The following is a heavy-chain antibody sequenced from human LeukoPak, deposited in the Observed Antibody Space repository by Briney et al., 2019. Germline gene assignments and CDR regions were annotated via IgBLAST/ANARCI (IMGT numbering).Heavy chain of an antibody. CDR3: ARGPNRYYDILTGRALDY. CDR1: GGSFSGYY. Sequence: SETLSLTCAVYGGSFSGYYWSWIRQPPGKGLEWIGGINHSGSTNYNPSLKSRVTISVDTSKNQFSLKLSSVTAADTAVYYCARGPNRYYDILTGRALDYWGQGTLVTVSS. CDR2: INHSGST. V-gene: IGHV4-34*01. J-gene: IGHJ4*02. D-gene: IGHD3-9*01.